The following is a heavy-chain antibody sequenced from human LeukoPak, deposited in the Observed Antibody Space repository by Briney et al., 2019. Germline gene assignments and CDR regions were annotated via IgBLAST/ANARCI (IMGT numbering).Heavy chain of an antibody. CDR1: GFTFSSYA. J-gene: IGHJ4*02. CDR3: ANTAAGTIGY. V-gene: IGHV3-30*04. CDR2: ISYDGSNK. D-gene: IGHD6-13*01. Sequence: GGSLRLSCAASGFTFSSYAMHWVRQAPGKGLEWVAVISYDGSNKYYADSVKGRFTISRDNSKNTLYLQMNSLRAEDTAVYYCANTAAGTIGYWGQRTLVTVSS.